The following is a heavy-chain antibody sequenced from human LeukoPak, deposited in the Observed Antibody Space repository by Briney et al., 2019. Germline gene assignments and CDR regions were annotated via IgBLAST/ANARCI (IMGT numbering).Heavy chain of an antibody. D-gene: IGHD6-19*01. CDR2: ISSNGGST. CDR3: AKDEAGYSSG. Sequence: PGGSLRLSCAASGFTFSNYAMHWVRQAPGKGLEYVAVISSNGGSTYFANAVQGRFTISRDNSKNMVYLQMGSLRVEDTAVYYCAKDEAGYSSGWGQGTLVTVSS. J-gene: IGHJ4*02. V-gene: IGHV3-64*01. CDR1: GFTFSNYA.